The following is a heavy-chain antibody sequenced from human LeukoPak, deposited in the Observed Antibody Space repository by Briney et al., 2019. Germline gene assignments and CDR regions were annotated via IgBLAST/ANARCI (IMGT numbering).Heavy chain of an antibody. V-gene: IGHV4-34*01. Sequence: SETLSLTCAVYGGSFSGYYWSWIRQPPGKGLEWIGEINHSGSTNYNPSLESRVTISVDTSKNQFSLKLSSVTAADTAVYYCARGALERRVRHDAFDIWGQGTMVTVSS. CDR2: INHSGST. D-gene: IGHD1-1*01. CDR3: ARGALERRVRHDAFDI. J-gene: IGHJ3*02. CDR1: GGSFSGYY.